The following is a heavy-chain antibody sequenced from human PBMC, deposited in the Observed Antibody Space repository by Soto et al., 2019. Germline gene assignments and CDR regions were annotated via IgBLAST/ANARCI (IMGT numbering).Heavy chain of an antibody. Sequence: TLSLTCTVSGGSISSGGYYWSWIRQHPGKGLEWIGYIYYSGSTYYNPSLKSRVTISVDTSKNQFSLKLSSVTAAATAVYYCARGPTVVVTAAILSYYFDYWGQGPLFTVSS. V-gene: IGHV4-31*03. J-gene: IGHJ4*02. CDR3: ARGPTVVVTAAILSYYFDY. CDR1: GGSISSGGYY. CDR2: IYYSGST. D-gene: IGHD2-2*02.